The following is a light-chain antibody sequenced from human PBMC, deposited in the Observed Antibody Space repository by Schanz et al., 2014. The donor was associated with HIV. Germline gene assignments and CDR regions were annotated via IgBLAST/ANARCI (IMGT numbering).Light chain of an antibody. CDR3: SSYASSTTYV. CDR2: DVS. J-gene: IGLJ1*01. Sequence: QSALTQPASVSGSPGQSITISCTVASSDVGDVNFVSWYQQHPGKAPKLMIYDVSNRPSGVSNRFSGSKSGSTASLTIFGLQAEDEADYYCSSYASSTTYVFGTGTKVTVL. V-gene: IGLV2-14*03. CDR1: SSDVGDVNF.